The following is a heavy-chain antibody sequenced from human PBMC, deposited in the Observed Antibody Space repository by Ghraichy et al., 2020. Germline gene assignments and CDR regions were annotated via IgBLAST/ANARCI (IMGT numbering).Heavy chain of an antibody. CDR2: IDHTRST. D-gene: IGHD2/OR15-2a*01. V-gene: IGHV4-34*01. Sequence: SETLSLTCAVYGGSFSGYYWSWIRQPPGKGLEWAGEIDHTRSTTYNASLKSRVTLSVDTSKNQFSLNLTSVTAADTAVYYCARRPLFYAGKAYPSYFDFWGQGILVSVSS. CDR3: ARRPLFYAGKAYPSYFDF. J-gene: IGHJ4*02. CDR1: GGSFSGYY.